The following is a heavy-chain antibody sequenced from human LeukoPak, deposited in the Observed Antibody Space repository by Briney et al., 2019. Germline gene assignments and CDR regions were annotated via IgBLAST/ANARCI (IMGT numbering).Heavy chain of an antibody. J-gene: IGHJ4*02. CDR2: IYYTGST. Sequence: PSETLSLTCAVSGGSISPYYWSWIRQPPGKGLEWIGYIYYTGSTNYNPSLKSRVTISVDTSKNQFSLKLSSVTAADTAVYYCARHAGPPEYFDDWGQGTLVTVSS. CDR1: GGSISPYY. V-gene: IGHV4-59*08. CDR3: ARHAGPPEYFDD.